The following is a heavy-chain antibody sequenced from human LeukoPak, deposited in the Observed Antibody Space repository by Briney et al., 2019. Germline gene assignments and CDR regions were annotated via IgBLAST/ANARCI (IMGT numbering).Heavy chain of an antibody. CDR3: ASTSITMVRGQLDY. V-gene: IGHV4-30-4*01. CDR2: IYYSGST. D-gene: IGHD3-10*01. J-gene: IGHJ4*02. Sequence: SQTLSLTCTVSGGSISSGDYYWSWIRQPPGKGLEWIVYIYYSGSTYYNPSLKSRVTISVDTSKNQFSLKLSSVTAADTAVYYCASTSITMVRGQLDYWGQGTLVTVSS. CDR1: GGSISSGDYY.